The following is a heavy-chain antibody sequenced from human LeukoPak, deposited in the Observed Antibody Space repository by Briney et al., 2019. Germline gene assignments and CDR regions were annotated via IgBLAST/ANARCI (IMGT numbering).Heavy chain of an antibody. Sequence: SETLSLTCAVYGGSFSGYYWSWIRQPPGKGLEWIGYISHSGSTSYNPSLKSRVAISVDTSKNQFSLRLSSVTAADTAVYYCARADGRLATDIDYWGQGTLVTVSS. J-gene: IGHJ4*02. V-gene: IGHV4-59*01. CDR2: ISHSGST. D-gene: IGHD5-12*01. CDR1: GGSFSGYY. CDR3: ARADGRLATDIDY.